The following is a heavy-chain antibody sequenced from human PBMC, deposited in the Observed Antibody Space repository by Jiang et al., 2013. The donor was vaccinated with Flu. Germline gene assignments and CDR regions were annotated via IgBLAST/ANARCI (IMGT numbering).Heavy chain of an antibody. D-gene: IGHD5-12*01. J-gene: IGHJ4*02. CDR2: LNPNTGDT. CDR1: GYRFTGYF. CDR3: ARPLDNSGFY. V-gene: IGHV1-2*06. Sequence: GAEVKKPGASVKVSCKASGYRFTGYFIHWVRQAPGQGLEWMGRLNPNTGDTKYAEKFQGRVTLTSDTSINTAYMELTRLTPDDTAVYFCARPLDNSGFYWGQGTLVTVSS.